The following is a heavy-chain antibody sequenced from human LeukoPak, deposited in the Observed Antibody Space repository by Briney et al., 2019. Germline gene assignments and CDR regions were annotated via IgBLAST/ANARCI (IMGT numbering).Heavy chain of an antibody. CDR1: GFTLSSYW. J-gene: IGHJ4*02. CDR3: ARSWASSWYWFDY. V-gene: IGHV3-74*01. Sequence: GGSLRLSCAASGFTLSSYWMHWVRQAPGKGLEWVSRVKSDGGTTSYADSVKGRFTISRDNAKNTLYLQMSSLRAEDTAVYYCARSWASSWYWFDYWGQGTLVTVSS. CDR2: VKSDGGTT. D-gene: IGHD6-13*01.